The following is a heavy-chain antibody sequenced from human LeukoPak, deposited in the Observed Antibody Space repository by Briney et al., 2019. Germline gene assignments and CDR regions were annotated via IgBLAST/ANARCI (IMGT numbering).Heavy chain of an antibody. Sequence: PGGSLRLSCAASGFTVSSNYMSWVRQAPGKRLEWVSVIYSGGSTYYADSVKGRFTISRDNSKNTLYLQMNSLRAEDTALYYCARAYYHASGGAFGMDVWGQGTTVTVSS. V-gene: IGHV3-53*01. CDR3: ARAYYHASGGAFGMDV. CDR2: IYSGGST. J-gene: IGHJ6*02. CDR1: GFTVSSNY. D-gene: IGHD3-10*01.